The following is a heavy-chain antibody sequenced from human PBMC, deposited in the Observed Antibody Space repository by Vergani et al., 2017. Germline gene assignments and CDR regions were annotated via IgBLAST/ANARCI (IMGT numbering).Heavy chain of an antibody. V-gene: IGHV1-24*01. J-gene: IGHJ5*02. CDR3: ATEESTSTWVDP. CDR2: FDTEDGET. CDR1: GYTLSELS. D-gene: IGHD2-2*01. Sequence: QVQLVQSGAGVKKPRASVKVSCKVSGYTLSELSMHWVRQAPGKGLEWMGNFDTEDGETIYAKKFQGRVPMTEDTSTNTAYMGLSSLRSEDTAVYYYATEESTSTWVDPWGQGTLVIVSS.